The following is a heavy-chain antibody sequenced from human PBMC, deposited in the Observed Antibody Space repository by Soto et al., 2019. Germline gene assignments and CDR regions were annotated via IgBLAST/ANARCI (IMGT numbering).Heavy chain of an antibody. CDR1: GFTFSSYG. CDR2: IWYDGSNK. J-gene: IGHJ4*02. V-gene: IGHV3-33*01. Sequence: GGSLRLSCAASGFTFSSYGMHWVRQAPGKGLEWAAVIWYDGSNKYYADSVKGRFTISRDNSKNTLYLQMNSLSAEDTAVYYCARDPPDILTGGYYFDYWGQGTLVTVSS. D-gene: IGHD3-9*01. CDR3: ARDPPDILTGGYYFDY.